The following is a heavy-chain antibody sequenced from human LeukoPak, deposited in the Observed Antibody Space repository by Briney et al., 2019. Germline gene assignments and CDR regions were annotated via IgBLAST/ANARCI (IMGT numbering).Heavy chain of an antibody. CDR3: GRGEGSGWYPFDY. V-gene: IGHV3-48*03. D-gene: IGHD6-19*01. J-gene: IGHJ4*02. Sequence: GGSLRLSCAASGFTFSSYEMNWVRQAPGKGLEWVSYISTSGSTLYYADSVKGRFTISRDNAKNSLYLQMNSLRAEDTAVYYCGRGEGSGWYPFDYWGQGTLVTVSS. CDR1: GFTFSSYE. CDR2: ISTSGSTL.